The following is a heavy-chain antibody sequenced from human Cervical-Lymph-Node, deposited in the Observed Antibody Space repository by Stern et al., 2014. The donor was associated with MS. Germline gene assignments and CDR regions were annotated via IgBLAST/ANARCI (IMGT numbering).Heavy chain of an antibody. CDR1: GGSLRSGSYY. V-gene: IGHV4-61*02. D-gene: IGHD1-1*01. CDR3: ARGGRTGTMTYDY. J-gene: IGHJ4*02. Sequence: QVQLQESGPGLVKPSQTLSLTCTVSGGSLRSGSYYWSWIRQPAGKGLEWIGRIYTSGRTNYNPSLKSRVTISVATSKTQFSRRLSSVPAADTAVYYCARGGRTGTMTYDYWGQGNLVTVSS. CDR2: IYTSGRT.